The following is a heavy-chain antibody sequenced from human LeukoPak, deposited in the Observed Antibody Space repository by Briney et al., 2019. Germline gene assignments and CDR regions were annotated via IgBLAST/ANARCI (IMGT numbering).Heavy chain of an antibody. J-gene: IGHJ6*03. CDR1: GLTFSNYW. CDR2: THPDEREK. V-gene: IGHV3-7*01. Sequence: PGGSLRLSCAASGLTFSNYWMSWVRQAPGKGLEWVANTHPDEREKYYVDSVEGRFIIYRDNAKNLLYLHLNSLRAEDTALYYCARDAARWGRYYYMDVWGKGATVTVSS. CDR3: ARDAARWGRYYYMDV. D-gene: IGHD5-24*01.